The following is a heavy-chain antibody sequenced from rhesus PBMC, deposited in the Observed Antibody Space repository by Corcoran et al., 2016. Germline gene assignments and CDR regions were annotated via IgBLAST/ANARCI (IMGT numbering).Heavy chain of an antibody. CDR3: TRGSYCSGIYCYVLDY. CDR1: GFTFSSYD. Sequence: EVQLVESGGGLVQPGGSLRLSCAASGFTFSSYDMSWVRQAPVKGLVWVSNISNSGKTKYYADSVKGQFTSSRDNAKNWLSLQRRSLRAEDTAVYYCTRGSYCSGIYCYVLDYWGQGVLVTVSS. D-gene: IGHD2-27*01. J-gene: IGHJ4*01. V-gene: IGHV3-136*01. CDR2: ISNSGKTK.